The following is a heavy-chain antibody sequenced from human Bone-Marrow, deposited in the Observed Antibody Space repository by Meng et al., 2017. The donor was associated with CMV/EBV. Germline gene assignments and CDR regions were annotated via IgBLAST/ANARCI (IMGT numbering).Heavy chain of an antibody. V-gene: IGHV3-74*01. D-gene: IGHD1-14*01. J-gene: IGHJ4*02. CDR3: ARDQTRAGPTTVDH. CDR1: GFTCSSYW. Sequence: SGFTCSSYWMHWVRQVPGKGLVWVSRISADGSSTVYADPVKGRVTISRDNAKNTLFLQMDSLRAEDTALYYCARDQTRAGPTTVDHWGQGTLVTVSS. CDR2: ISADGSST.